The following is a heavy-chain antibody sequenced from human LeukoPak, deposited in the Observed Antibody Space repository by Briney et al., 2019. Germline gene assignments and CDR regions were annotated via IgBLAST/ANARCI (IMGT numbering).Heavy chain of an antibody. CDR1: GLTVTSNH. V-gene: IGHV3-53*01. Sequence: PGGSLRLSCAASGLTVTSNHMGWVRQAPGKGLEWVSLIKSDGTTEYADSVKGRFTISRDNSKNTLFLQMNSLRVEDTAVYYCARLRRGYWGRGTPVTVSS. CDR3: ARLRRGY. CDR2: IKSDGTT. J-gene: IGHJ4*02.